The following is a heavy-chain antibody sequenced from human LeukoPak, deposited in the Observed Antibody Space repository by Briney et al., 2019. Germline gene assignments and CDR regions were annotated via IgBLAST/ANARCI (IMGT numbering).Heavy chain of an antibody. CDR2: IYDSGST. CDR1: GGSIRGSYYY. J-gene: IGHJ4*02. CDR3: ARYCGGDCKLYYFDY. Sequence: SETLSLTCTVSGGSIRGSYYYWGWIRQPPGKGLEWIGSIYDSGSTYYNPSLKSRVTISVDTSKNQFSLKLNSVTAADTAVYYCARYCGGDCKLYYFDYWGQGTLVTVSS. V-gene: IGHV4-39*01. D-gene: IGHD2-21*02.